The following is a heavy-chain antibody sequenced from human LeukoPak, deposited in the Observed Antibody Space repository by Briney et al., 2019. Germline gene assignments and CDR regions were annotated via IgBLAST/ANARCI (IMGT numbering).Heavy chain of an antibody. V-gene: IGHV4-34*01. J-gene: IGHJ6*03. Sequence: SETLSLTCAVYGGSFSGYYWSWIRQPPGKGLEWIGEINHSGSTNYNPSLKSRVTISVDTSKNQFSLKLSSVTAADTAVYYCAREGPRHSSTPSYYYYYYMDVWGKGTTVTISS. D-gene: IGHD6-13*01. CDR3: AREGPRHSSTPSYYYYYYMDV. CDR2: INHSGST. CDR1: GGSFSGYY.